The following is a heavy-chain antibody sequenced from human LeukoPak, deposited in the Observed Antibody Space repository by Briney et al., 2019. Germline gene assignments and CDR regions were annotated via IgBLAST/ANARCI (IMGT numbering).Heavy chain of an antibody. J-gene: IGHJ4*02. V-gene: IGHV3-66*01. CDR2: IYSGGST. Sequence: GGSLRLSCAASGFTVSNDYMSWVRQAPGKGLEWVALIYSGGSTYYADFVKGRFTISRDNSKNTLYLQMNSLRAEDTAVYYCARERPSSTWPNDFDYWGQGTLVTVSS. CDR1: GFTVSNDY. D-gene: IGHD6-13*01. CDR3: ARERPSSTWPNDFDY.